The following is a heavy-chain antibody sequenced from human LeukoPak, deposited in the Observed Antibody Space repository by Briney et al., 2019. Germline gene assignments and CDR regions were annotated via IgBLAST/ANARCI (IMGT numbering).Heavy chain of an antibody. D-gene: IGHD3-22*01. J-gene: IGHJ4*02. CDR1: GESFSLHD. CDR3: ARQYYDNTGYYYFDY. CDR2: MYYSGST. V-gene: IGHV4-34*01. Sequence: SETLSLTCAVKGESFSLHDWTWIRQPPGKGLEWIGSMYYSGSTYSNPSLKSRVTMSADTSKNQFSLKLSSVSAADTAVYYCARQYYDNTGYYYFDYWGQGTLVTVSS.